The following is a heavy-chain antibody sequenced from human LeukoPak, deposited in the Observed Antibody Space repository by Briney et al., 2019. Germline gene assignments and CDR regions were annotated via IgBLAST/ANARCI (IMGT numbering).Heavy chain of an antibody. Sequence: GGSLRLSCAASGFMFSGYAINWVRQAPGKGLEWVSSISGRSTYIYYADSVKGRFTISRDNAKDSLYLQMNSLRAEDTAVYYCTRDPSYDFWSGYYIAYFDYWGQGTLVTVSS. V-gene: IGHV3-21*01. J-gene: IGHJ4*02. CDR1: GFMFSGYA. D-gene: IGHD3-3*01. CDR3: TRDPSYDFWSGYYIAYFDY. CDR2: ISGRSTYI.